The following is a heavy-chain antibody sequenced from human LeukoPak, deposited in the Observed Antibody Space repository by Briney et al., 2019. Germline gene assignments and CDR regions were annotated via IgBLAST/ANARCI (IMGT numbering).Heavy chain of an antibody. V-gene: IGHV4-39*07. CDR3: AREDFTAAGTSNFDY. D-gene: IGHD6-13*01. J-gene: IGHJ4*02. CDR1: GGSISSSSYY. CDR2: IYYSGST. Sequence: SETLSLTCTVSGGSISSSSYYWGWIRQPPGKGLEWIGSIYYSGSTQYNPSLKSRVTISLDTSKNQFSLKVNSVTAADTAVYYCAREDFTAAGTSNFDYWGQGTLVTVSS.